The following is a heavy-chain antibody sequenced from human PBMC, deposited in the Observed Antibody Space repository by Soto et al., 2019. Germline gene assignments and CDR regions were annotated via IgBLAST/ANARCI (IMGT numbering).Heavy chain of an antibody. CDR1: GFTFSSYG. J-gene: IGHJ6*02. D-gene: IGHD1-1*01. CDR3: AKDLHDGPSHYYYGMDV. V-gene: IGHV3-30*18. CDR2: ISYDGSNK. Sequence: QVQLVESGGGVVQPGRSLRLSCAASGFTFSSYGMHWVRQAPGKGLEWVAVISYDGSNKYYADSVKGRFTISRDNSKNTLYLQMNSLRAEDTAVYYCAKDLHDGPSHYYYGMDVWGQGTTVTVSS.